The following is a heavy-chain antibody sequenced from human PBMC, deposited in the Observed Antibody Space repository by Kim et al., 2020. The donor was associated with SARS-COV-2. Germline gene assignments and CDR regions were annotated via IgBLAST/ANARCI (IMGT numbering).Heavy chain of an antibody. Sequence: NYNPSLKGRVTISVDTSKNQFSLKLSSVTAADTAVYYCARVVDYYGMDVWGQGTTVTVSS. CDR3: ARVVDYYGMDV. D-gene: IGHD2-15*01. V-gene: IGHV4-59*01. J-gene: IGHJ6*02.